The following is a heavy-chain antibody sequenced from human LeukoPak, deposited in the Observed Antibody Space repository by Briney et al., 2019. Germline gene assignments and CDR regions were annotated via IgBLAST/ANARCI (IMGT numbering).Heavy chain of an antibody. CDR2: IMSSSSVI. CDR3: TRDHNWSFED. V-gene: IGHV3-48*01. CDR1: GFTFSDYS. Sequence: GGSLRLSCAASGFTFSDYSMNWVRQAPGKGLEWISYIMSSSSVISYVDSVKGRFTISRDNAKNSVYLQMNSLRPEDTAVYYCTRDHNWSFEDWGQGTLVTVSS. D-gene: IGHD1-20*01. J-gene: IGHJ4*02.